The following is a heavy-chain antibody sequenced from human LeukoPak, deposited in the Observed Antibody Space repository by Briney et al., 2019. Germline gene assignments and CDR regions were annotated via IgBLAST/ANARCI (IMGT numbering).Heavy chain of an antibody. CDR3: ARHSGWLQFKFDS. V-gene: IGHV4-34*01. CDR1: GGSFSGYY. J-gene: IGHJ4*02. CDR2: INHSGST. Sequence: SETLSLTCAVYGGSFSGYYWSWIRQPPGKGLEWIGEINHSGSTNYNPSLKSRVTISVDTSKNQFSLKLSSVTATDTAVYYCARHSGWLQFKFDSWGQGTLVTVSS. D-gene: IGHD5-24*01.